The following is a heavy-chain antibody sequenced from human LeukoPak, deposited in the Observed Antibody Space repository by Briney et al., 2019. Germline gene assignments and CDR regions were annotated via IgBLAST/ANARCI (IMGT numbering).Heavy chain of an antibody. CDR3: ARDFIAAAGTNAFEI. CDR2: IGRSSSSI. V-gene: IGHV3-48*01. CDR1: GFAFSRFS. D-gene: IGHD6-13*01. J-gene: IGHJ3*02. Sequence: GGSLRLSCAASGFAFSRFSMNWVRQAPGKGLEWVSYIGRSSSSIYYADSVKGRFTVSRDNAKNSLYLQMNSLRAEDTAVYYCARDFIAAAGTNAFEIWGQGTMVTVSS.